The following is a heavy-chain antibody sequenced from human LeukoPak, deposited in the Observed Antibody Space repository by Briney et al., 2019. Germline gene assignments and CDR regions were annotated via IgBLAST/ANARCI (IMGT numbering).Heavy chain of an antibody. CDR1: GGSISSYY. D-gene: IGHD2-15*01. J-gene: IGHJ4*02. CDR2: IYYSGST. CDR3: ARAGYCSGGSCYSVGYGDYYFDY. V-gene: IGHV4-59*01. Sequence: SETLSLTCTVSGGSISSYYWSWIRQPPGKGLEWIGYIYYSGSTNYNPSLKSRVTISVDTSKNPFSLKLSSVTAADTAVYYCARAGYCSGGSCYSVGYGDYYFDYWGQGTLVTVSS.